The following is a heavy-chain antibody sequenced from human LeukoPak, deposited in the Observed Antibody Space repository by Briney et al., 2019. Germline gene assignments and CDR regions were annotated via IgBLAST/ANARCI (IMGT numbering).Heavy chain of an antibody. V-gene: IGHV3-66*02. CDR1: EFSVGSNY. Sequence: PGGSLRPSCAASEFSVGSNYMTWVRQAPGKGLEWVSLIYSGGSTYYADSVKGRFTISRDNSKNTLYLQMNSLRAEDTAVYYCEIVVVPAAITGDRWFDPWGQGTLVTVSS. D-gene: IGHD2-2*01. J-gene: IGHJ5*02. CDR3: EIVVVPAAITGDRWFDP. CDR2: IYSGGST.